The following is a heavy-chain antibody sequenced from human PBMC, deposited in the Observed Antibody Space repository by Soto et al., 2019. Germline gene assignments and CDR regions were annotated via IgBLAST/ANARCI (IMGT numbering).Heavy chain of an antibody. D-gene: IGHD3-3*01. Sequence: ASVKVSCKASGYTFTGYYMHWVRQAPGQGLEWMGWINPNSGGTNYAQKFQGRVTMTRDTSISTAYMELSRLRSDDTAVYYCARVRGYDFWSGYWSTYYYYSGMDVWGQGTTVTVSS. V-gene: IGHV1-2*02. J-gene: IGHJ6*02. CDR1: GYTFTGYY. CDR2: INPNSGGT. CDR3: ARVRGYDFWSGYWSTYYYYSGMDV.